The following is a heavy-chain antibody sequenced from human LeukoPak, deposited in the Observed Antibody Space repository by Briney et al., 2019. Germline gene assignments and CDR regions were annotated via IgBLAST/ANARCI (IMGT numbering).Heavy chain of an antibody. V-gene: IGHV3-23*01. J-gene: IGHJ4*02. CDR2: ITASGGT. CDR1: GFTFSSYA. Sequence: PGGSLRLSCAASGFTFSSYAMSWVRQAPGKGLEWVSTITASGGTYYADSLKGRFTISRDTSKNTLYLQINSLGAEDTAVYYCAKRGRYYFDQWGQGTLVTVSS. CDR3: AKRGRYYFDQ.